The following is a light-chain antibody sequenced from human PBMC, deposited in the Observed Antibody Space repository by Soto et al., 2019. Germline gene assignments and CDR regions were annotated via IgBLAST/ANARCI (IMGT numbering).Light chain of an antibody. Sequence: QSALTQPPSASGSPGQSVTISCTGTSSDVGGYNYVSWYQQHPGKAPKLIIYEVTKRPSGVPDRFSGSKSGNTASLTVSGLQAEDEADYYFNSYAGSNNYAFGTGTKLTVL. CDR1: SSDVGGYNY. CDR3: NSYAGSNNYA. J-gene: IGLJ1*01. V-gene: IGLV2-8*01. CDR2: EVT.